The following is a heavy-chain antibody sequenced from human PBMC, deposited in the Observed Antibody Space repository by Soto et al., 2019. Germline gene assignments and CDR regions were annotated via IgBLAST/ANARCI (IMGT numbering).Heavy chain of an antibody. CDR2: ISYRGST. Sequence: ETLSLTCTVSAGSITTSYWSWIRQPLGKALEWIGYISYRGSTNYNPSLKSRLTISIDTSKSQISLKLTSMTTADTAVYYCASSGIVGREVNTWFDPWGQGTLVTVS. V-gene: IGHV4-59*01. CDR3: ASSGIVGREVNTWFDP. CDR1: AGSITTSY. J-gene: IGHJ5*02. D-gene: IGHD3-22*01.